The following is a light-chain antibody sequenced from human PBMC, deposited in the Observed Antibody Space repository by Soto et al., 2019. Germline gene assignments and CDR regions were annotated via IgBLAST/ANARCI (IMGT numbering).Light chain of an antibody. Sequence: EIVMTQSPATLSVSPGERVTLSCRASQSINYYLAWYQQKPGQAPRLLIQGASTRATGIPVRFSGSGSGTEFTRTIRSLQSEDFAVSYCQQYKNWYTFGQGTKLEIQ. J-gene: IGKJ2*01. CDR3: QQYKNWYT. V-gene: IGKV3-15*01. CDR1: QSINYY. CDR2: GAS.